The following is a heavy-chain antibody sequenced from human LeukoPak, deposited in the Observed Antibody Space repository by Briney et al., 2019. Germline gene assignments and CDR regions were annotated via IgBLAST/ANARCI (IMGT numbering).Heavy chain of an antibody. CDR2: INHSGST. CDR1: GGSFSGYY. V-gene: IGHV4-34*01. J-gene: IGHJ3*02. CDR3: ARSPDSSGYYWGSADAFDI. D-gene: IGHD3-22*01. Sequence: SETLSLTCAVYGGSFSGYYWSWIRQPPGKGLEWIGEINHSGSTNYNPSLKSRVTMSVDTSKNQFSLKLSSVTAADTAVYYCARSPDSSGYYWGSADAFDIWGQGTMVTVSS.